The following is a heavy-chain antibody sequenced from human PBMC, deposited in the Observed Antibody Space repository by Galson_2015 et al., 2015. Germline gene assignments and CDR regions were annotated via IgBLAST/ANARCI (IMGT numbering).Heavy chain of an antibody. J-gene: IGHJ6*02. CDR2: MNPNSGNT. CDR3: ARGQPVVVTAYYYYGMDV. CDR1: GYTFTSYD. Sequence: CKASGYTFTSYDINWVRQATGQGLEWMGWMNPNSGNTGYAQKFQGRVTMTRNTSISTAYMELSSLRSEDTAVYYCARGQPVVVTAYYYYGMDVWGQGTTVTVSS. V-gene: IGHV1-8*01. D-gene: IGHD2-21*02.